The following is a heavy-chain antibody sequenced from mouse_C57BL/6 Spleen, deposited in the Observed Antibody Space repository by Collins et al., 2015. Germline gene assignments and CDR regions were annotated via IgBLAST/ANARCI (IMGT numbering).Heavy chain of an antibody. V-gene: IGHV1S81*02. CDR2: INPSNGRT. D-gene: IGHD2-4*01. Sequence: QVQLQQPGAELVKPGASVKLSCKASGYTFTSYWMHWVKQRPEQGLEWIGEINPSNGRTNYNEKFKNKATLTVDKSSSTAYMQLSSLTSEDSAVYYCARGLYDYDGGYWGQGTTLTVSS. CDR1: GYTFTSYW. J-gene: IGHJ2*01. CDR3: ARGLYDYDGGY.